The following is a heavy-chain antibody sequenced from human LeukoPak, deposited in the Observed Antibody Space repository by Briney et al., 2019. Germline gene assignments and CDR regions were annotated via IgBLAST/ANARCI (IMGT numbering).Heavy chain of an antibody. CDR1: GFSFSDYF. V-gene: IGHV3-11*01. CDR3: ARVWANSGNYYGEDY. Sequence: GGSLRLSCAASGFSFSDYFMTWIRQAPGKGPEWVSHISGRSGVISYADSVKGRFTISRDNAKNSVYLQMNGLRAGDTGVYYCARVWANSGNYYGEDYWGQGTLVTVSS. D-gene: IGHD1-26*01. J-gene: IGHJ4*02. CDR2: ISGRSGVI.